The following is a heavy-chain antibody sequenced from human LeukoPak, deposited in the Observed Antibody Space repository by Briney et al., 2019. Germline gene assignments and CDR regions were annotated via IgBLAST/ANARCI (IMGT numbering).Heavy chain of an antibody. CDR3: ARGDCSGSICYSPMDV. Sequence: GGSLRLSCAASGFTFSSSNMNWVRQAPGKGLEWVANIKQDGSEKYYVDSVKGRFTISRDNAKNSLYLQMNSLRAEDTAVYYCARGDCSGSICYSPMDVWGTGTTVTVSS. J-gene: IGHJ6*03. V-gene: IGHV3-7*01. CDR2: IKQDGSEK. CDR1: GFTFSSSN. D-gene: IGHD2-21*01.